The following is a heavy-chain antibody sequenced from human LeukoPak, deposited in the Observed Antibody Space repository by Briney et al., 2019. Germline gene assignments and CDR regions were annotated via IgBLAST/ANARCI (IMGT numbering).Heavy chain of an antibody. V-gene: IGHV3-7*01. CDR3: ARERGADYYDSSGYPDY. CDR2: IRQDGSEK. CDR1: GFTFSSYW. J-gene: IGHJ4*02. D-gene: IGHD3-22*01. Sequence: GGSLRLSCAASGFTFSSYWMSWVRQAPGKGLEWVANIRQDGSEKYYVDSVKGRFTISRDNAKNSLYLQMNSLRAEDTAVYYCARERGADYYDSSGYPDYWGQGTLVTVSS.